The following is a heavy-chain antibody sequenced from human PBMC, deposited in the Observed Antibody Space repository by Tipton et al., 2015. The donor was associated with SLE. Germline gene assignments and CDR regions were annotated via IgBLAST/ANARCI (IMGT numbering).Heavy chain of an antibody. D-gene: IGHD3-10*01. V-gene: IGHV3-23*01. J-gene: IGHJ4*02. CDR1: GFTFTSYA. CDR2: ISGSGAGT. Sequence: SLRLSCAASGFTFTSYAMTWVRQAPGKGLEWVSAISGSGAGTYYTDSVRGRFTFSRDNSKNTVYLQMDSLRAEDTAVYFCAKNGAEGQPYYDYWGQGALVTVSS. CDR3: AKNGAEGQPYYDY.